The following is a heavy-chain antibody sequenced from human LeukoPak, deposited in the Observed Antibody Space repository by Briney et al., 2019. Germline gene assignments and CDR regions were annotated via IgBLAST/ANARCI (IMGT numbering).Heavy chain of an antibody. D-gene: IGHD4-23*01. CDR2: IYHSGST. CDR3: ARDGYGGIDY. CDR1: GGSMGTYY. V-gene: IGHV4-59*01. Sequence: SETLSLTCTVSGGSMGTYYWSWIRQPPGKGLEWIAYIYHSGSTNYNPSLKSRVTISVDTSKNQFSVKLNSVTAADTAVYYCARDGYGGIDYWGQGSLVTVSS. J-gene: IGHJ4*02.